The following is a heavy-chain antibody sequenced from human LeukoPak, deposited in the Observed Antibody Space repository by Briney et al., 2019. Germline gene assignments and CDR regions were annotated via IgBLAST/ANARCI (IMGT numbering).Heavy chain of an antibody. Sequence: SGPTLVNPTQTLTLTCTFSGFSLSTSGVGVGWIQQPPGKALEWLALIYWDDDKRYSPSLKSRLTIAKDTSKNQVVLTMTNMDPVDTATYYCAHRLKDSSGYLPYFDYWGQGTLVTVSS. D-gene: IGHD3-22*01. V-gene: IGHV2-5*02. CDR2: IYWDDDK. J-gene: IGHJ4*02. CDR3: AHRLKDSSGYLPYFDY. CDR1: GFSLSTSGVG.